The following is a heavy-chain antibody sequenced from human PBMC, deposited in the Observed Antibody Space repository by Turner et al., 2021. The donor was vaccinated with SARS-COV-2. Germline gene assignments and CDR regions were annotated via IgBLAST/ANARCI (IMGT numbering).Heavy chain of an antibody. Sequence: QVQLVQYGAEVKKPGSSVKVSCKASGGTFSTYAISWVRQAPGQGLEWMGGIIPSLGMTNYAQKFQGRVTITADKSTSTAYMELSSLRSEDTAVYYCARGPPGDDFWSGYRPNWFDPWGQGTLVTVSS. V-gene: IGHV1-69*10. CDR2: IIPSLGMT. CDR1: GGTFSTYA. D-gene: IGHD3-3*01. CDR3: ARGPPGDDFWSGYRPNWFDP. J-gene: IGHJ5*02.